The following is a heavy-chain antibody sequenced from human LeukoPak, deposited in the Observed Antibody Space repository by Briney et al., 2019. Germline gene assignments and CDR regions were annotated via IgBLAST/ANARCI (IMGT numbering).Heavy chain of an antibody. CDR1: GGSISSGDYY. CDR3: ARDDQAGIQLWLPYFDL. D-gene: IGHD5-18*01. CDR2: IYYSGST. J-gene: IGHJ2*01. Sequence: PSQTLSLTCTVSGGSISSGDYYWSWIRQPPGKGLEWIGYIYYSGSTYYNPSLKSRVTISVDTSKNQFSLKLSSVTAADTAVYYCARDDQAGIQLWLPYFDLWGRGTLVTVSS. V-gene: IGHV4-30-4*01.